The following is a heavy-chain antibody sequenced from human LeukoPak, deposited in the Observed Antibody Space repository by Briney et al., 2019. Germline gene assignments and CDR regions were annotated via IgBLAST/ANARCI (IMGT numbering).Heavy chain of an antibody. Sequence: PGGSLRLSCAASGFTFSSYWMHRVRQAPGKGLVWVSRINSDGSSTTYADSVKGRFTISRDNAKNALYLQMNSLRAEDTAVYYCAPTRGSSSWPFDYWGQGTLVTVSS. D-gene: IGHD6-13*01. CDR2: INSDGSST. CDR1: GFTFSSYW. V-gene: IGHV3-74*01. J-gene: IGHJ4*02. CDR3: APTRGSSSWPFDY.